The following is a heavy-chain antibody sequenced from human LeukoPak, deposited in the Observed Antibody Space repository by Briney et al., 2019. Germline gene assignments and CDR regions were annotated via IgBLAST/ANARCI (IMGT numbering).Heavy chain of an antibody. CDR3: ARDRYYYDGIDYPYSDAFDI. D-gene: IGHD3-22*01. V-gene: IGHV1-2*02. J-gene: IGHJ3*02. CDR2: INPNSGGT. Sequence: ASVKVSCKASGYTFSGYYMHWVRQAPGQGLEWMGWINPNSGGTNYAQKSQGRVTMTRDTSISTAYMELSRLRSDDTAVYYCARDRYYYDGIDYPYSDAFDIWGQGTMVIVSA. CDR1: GYTFSGYY.